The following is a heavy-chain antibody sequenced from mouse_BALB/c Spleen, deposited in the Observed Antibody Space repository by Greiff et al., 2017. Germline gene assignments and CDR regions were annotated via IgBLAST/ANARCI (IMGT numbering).Heavy chain of an antibody. J-gene: IGHJ2*01. Sequence: QVQLQQSGAELVRPGASVTLSCKASGYTFTDYEMHWVKQTPVHGLEWIGAIDPETGGTAYNQKFKGKATLTADKSSSTAYMELRSLTSEDSAVYYCTRDGRYDDGGDYWGQGTTLTVSS. CDR3: TRDGRYDDGGDY. D-gene: IGHD2-14*01. CDR2: IDPETGGT. V-gene: IGHV1-15*01. CDR1: GYTFTDYE.